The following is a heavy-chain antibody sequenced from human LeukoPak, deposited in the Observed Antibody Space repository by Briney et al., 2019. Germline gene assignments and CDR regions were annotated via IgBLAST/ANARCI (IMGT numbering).Heavy chain of an antibody. J-gene: IGHJ4*02. CDR1: GGSFSGYY. CDR2: INHSGST. V-gene: IGHV4-34*01. Sequence: PSETLSLTCAVYGGSFSGYYWSWIRQPPGEGLEWIGEINHSGSTNYNPSLKSRVTISVDTSKNQFSLKLSSVTAADTAVYYCARAYDSSGYYQNWGQGTLVTVSS. D-gene: IGHD3-22*01. CDR3: ARAYDSSGYYQN.